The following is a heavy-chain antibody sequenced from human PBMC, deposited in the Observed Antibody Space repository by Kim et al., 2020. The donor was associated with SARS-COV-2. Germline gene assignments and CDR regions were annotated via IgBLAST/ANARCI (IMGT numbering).Heavy chain of an antibody. V-gene: IGHV3-23*01. Sequence: GGSLRLSCAASGFTFSSYAMSWVRQAPGKGLEWVSGISGSGDSTYYADSVKGRFAMYRDNSKNTLYLQMNSLRADDTAVYYCAKFSASGHFYYGMDVWGQGTPVTVSS. CDR2: ISGSGDST. CDR3: AKFSASGHFYYGMDV. J-gene: IGHJ6*02. CDR1: GFTFSSYA.